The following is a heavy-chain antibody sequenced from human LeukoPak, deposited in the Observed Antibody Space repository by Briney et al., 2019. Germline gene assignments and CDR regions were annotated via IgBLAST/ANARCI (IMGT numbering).Heavy chain of an antibody. D-gene: IGHD1-1*01. Sequence: QSGGSLRLSCAVSGFTFSSFWMSWVRQAPGRGLEWVANIHPEGNEKYHVEFVKGRFTISRDNTKNLLFLQMNGLRVDDTAVYYCARGDDFSGDHWGQGTLVTVSS. J-gene: IGHJ4*02. V-gene: IGHV3-7*04. CDR1: GFTFSSFW. CDR2: IHPEGNEK. CDR3: ARGDDFSGDH.